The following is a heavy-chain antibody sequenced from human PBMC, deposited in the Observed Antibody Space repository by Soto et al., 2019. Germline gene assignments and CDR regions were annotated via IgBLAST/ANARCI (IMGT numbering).Heavy chain of an antibody. D-gene: IGHD1-20*01. CDR1: EFNFSSFI. CDR2: ISSSSSYI. Sequence: PGGSLSLSSAASEFNFSSFIMNWVRQAPGKGLEWVSSISSSSSYIYYADSVKGRFTISRDNAKNSLYLQMNSLRAEDTAVYYCARDEGIDWGQGTLVTGSS. V-gene: IGHV3-21*01. CDR3: ARDEGID. J-gene: IGHJ4*02.